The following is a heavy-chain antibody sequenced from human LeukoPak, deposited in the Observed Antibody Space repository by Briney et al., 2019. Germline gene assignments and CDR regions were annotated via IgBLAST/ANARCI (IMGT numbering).Heavy chain of an antibody. CDR1: GYTFTSYG. Sequence: GASVKVSCKASGYTFTSYGISWVRQAPGQGLEWMGWISAYNGNTNYAQKLQGRVTMTTDTSTSTAYMELRSLRSDDTAVYYCARDIGPTHYDILTGTTYFDYWGQGTLVTVSS. CDR2: ISAYNGNT. CDR3: ARDIGPTHYDILTGTTYFDY. J-gene: IGHJ4*02. D-gene: IGHD3-9*01. V-gene: IGHV1-18*01.